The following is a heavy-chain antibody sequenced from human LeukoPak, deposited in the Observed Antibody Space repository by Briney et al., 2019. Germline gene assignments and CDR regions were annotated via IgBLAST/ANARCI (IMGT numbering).Heavy chain of an antibody. V-gene: IGHV3-48*03. CDR1: GFTFSSYE. CDR2: ISDSGTSI. J-gene: IGHJ5*02. D-gene: IGHD6-19*01. Sequence: GGSLRLSCAASGFTFSSYEMNWVRQAPGKGLEWVSYISDSGTSIKYADSVKGRFTISRDNAKNSLYLQINSLRAEDTAVYYCVRDHSGWSLDPWGQGTLVTVSS. CDR3: VRDHSGWSLDP.